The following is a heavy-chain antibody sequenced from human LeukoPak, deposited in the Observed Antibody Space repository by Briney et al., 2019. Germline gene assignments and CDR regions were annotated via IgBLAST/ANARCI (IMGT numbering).Heavy chain of an antibody. CDR2: ISASSDII. Sequence: GGSLRLSCVASGFSFSSFGMSWVRQAPGKGLEWVSYISASSDIIAHAESVQGRFTISRDNAKNSLYLQMNSLRAEDTAVYYCARVSRGSVDYWGQGTLVTVSS. CDR3: ARVSRGSVDY. CDR1: GFSFSSFG. V-gene: IGHV3-48*04. J-gene: IGHJ4*02. D-gene: IGHD1-26*01.